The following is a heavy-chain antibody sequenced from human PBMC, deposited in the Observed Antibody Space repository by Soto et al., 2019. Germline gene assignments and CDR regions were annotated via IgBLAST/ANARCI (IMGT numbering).Heavy chain of an antibody. CDR2: IVVGSGNT. J-gene: IGHJ4*02. CDR1: GFTFTSSA. Sequence: SVKVSCKASGFTFTSSAVQWVRQARGQRLEWIGWIVVGSGNTNYTQKFQERVTITRDMSTSTAYMELSSLRSEDTAVYYCAAVMIYRGYDFFDYWGQGTLVTVSS. CDR3: AAVMIYRGYDFFDY. D-gene: IGHD5-12*01. V-gene: IGHV1-58*01.